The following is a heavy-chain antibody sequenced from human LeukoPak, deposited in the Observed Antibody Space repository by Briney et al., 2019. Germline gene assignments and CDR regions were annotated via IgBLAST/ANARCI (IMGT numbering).Heavy chain of an antibody. Sequence: SVKVSCKASGYTFTSYYMHWVRQAPGQGLEWMRGIIPIFGTANYAQKFQGRVTITADESTSTAYMELSSLRSEDTAVYYCARDKDIVVVPAATSFDYWGQGTLVTVSS. CDR2: IIPIFGTA. J-gene: IGHJ4*02. V-gene: IGHV1-69*13. CDR1: GYTFTSYY. CDR3: ARDKDIVVVPAATSFDY. D-gene: IGHD2-2*01.